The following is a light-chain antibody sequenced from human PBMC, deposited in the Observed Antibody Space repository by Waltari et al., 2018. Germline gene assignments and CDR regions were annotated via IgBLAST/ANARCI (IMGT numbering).Light chain of an antibody. CDR2: GAS. J-gene: IGKJ1*01. Sequence: EIVLTQSPGTLSLSPGESATLSCRTSQSVTRALAWYQQKPGQAPRLLIYGASTRATGIPDRFSGSGSWTDFSLTISSLEPEDFAVYYCQHYLRLPVTFGQGTKVEVK. CDR3: QHYLRLPVT. V-gene: IGKV3-20*01. CDR1: QSVTRA.